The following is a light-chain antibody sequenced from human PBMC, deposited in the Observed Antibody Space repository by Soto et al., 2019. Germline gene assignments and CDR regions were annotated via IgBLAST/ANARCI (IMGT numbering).Light chain of an antibody. V-gene: IGKV3-15*01. CDR3: QQYRTWHRT. CDR1: QSVDIN. CDR2: GAS. Sequence: EIVLTQSPATLSVSPGERVTLSCRASQSVDINLAWYQQKPGQAPRLLIYGASTRATDMPGKFSGRGSGTEFTLTISSLQSDDYGVYYCQQYRTWHRTFGQGTKADI. J-gene: IGKJ1*01.